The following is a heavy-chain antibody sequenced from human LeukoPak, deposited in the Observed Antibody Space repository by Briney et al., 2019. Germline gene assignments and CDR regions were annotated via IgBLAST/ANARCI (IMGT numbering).Heavy chain of an antibody. CDR1: GGTFSSYA. J-gene: IGHJ6*03. Sequence: SGKVSCKASGGTFSSYAISWVRQAPGQGLEWMGGIIPIFGTADYAQKFQGRVTITADESTSTAYMELSSLRSEDTAVYYCASTGYCSSTSCYTQYYYYYMDVWGKGTTVTVSS. CDR3: ASTGYCSSTSCYTQYYYYYMDV. D-gene: IGHD2-2*02. V-gene: IGHV1-69*01. CDR2: IIPIFGTA.